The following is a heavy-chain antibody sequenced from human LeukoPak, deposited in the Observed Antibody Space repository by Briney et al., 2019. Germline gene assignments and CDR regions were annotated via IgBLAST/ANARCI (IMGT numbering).Heavy chain of an antibody. J-gene: IGHJ5*02. CDR2: IYYSGST. CDR1: GGSISSYY. CDR3: ARDVRRGLYNWFDP. Sequence: SETLCLTCTVSGGSISSYYWSWIRQPPGKGLGWIGYIYYSGSTIYNPSLKSRVTISVDTSKNQLSLKLSSVTAADKAVYYWARDVRRGLYNWFDPWGQGTLVTVSS. D-gene: IGHD2-8*01. V-gene: IGHV4-59*01.